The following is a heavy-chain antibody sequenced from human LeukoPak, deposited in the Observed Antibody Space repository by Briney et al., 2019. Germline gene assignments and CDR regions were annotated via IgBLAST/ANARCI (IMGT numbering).Heavy chain of an antibody. CDR2: IYSGGST. CDR1: GCTVSSNY. J-gene: IGHJ4*02. Sequence: GGSLRLSCAASGCTVSSNYMSWVRQAPGKGLEWVSVIYSGGSTYYADSVKGRFTISRDNSKNTLYLQMNSLRAEDTAVYYCARDGLSDYYFDYWGQGTLVTVSS. D-gene: IGHD3-16*02. CDR3: ARDGLSDYYFDY. V-gene: IGHV3-53*01.